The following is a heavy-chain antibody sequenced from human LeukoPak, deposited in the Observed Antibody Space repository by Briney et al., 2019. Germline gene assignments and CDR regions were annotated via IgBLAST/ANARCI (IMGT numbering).Heavy chain of an antibody. CDR3: ASPTRGY. J-gene: IGHJ4*02. Sequence: PSETLSLTCAIYGGSFSGYYWSWIRQPPGKGLEWIGEINHSGTTNYNPSLKSRVTISVDTSKNQFSLTLSSVTAADTAVYYCASPTRGYWGQGTLVTVSS. V-gene: IGHV4-34*01. CDR1: GGSFSGYY. CDR2: INHSGTT.